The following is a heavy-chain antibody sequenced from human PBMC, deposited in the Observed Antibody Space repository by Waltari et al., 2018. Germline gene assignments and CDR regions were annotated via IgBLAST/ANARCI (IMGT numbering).Heavy chain of an antibody. CDR1: GYSISSGYY. J-gene: IGHJ6*02. CDR3: ARVALYYYYGMDV. V-gene: IGHV4-38-2*01. CDR2: IYHSGST. Sequence: QVQLQESGPGLVKPSETLSLTCAVPGYSISSGYYWGWIRQPPGKGLEWIGGIYHSGSTYYNPSLKSRVTISVDTSKNQFSLKLSSVTAADTAVYYCARVALYYYYGMDVWGQGTTVTVSS.